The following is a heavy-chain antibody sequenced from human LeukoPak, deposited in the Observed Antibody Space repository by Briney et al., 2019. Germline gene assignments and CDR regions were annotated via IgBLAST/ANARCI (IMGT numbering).Heavy chain of an antibody. Sequence: SETLSLTCAVYGGSFSGYYWSWIRQPPGKGLEWLGEINHSGSTNYNPSLKSRVTISVDTSKNQFSLKLSSVTAADTAVYYCARVSLLWFGELLPRPYYYYYGMDVWGQGTTVTVSS. D-gene: IGHD3-10*01. J-gene: IGHJ6*02. CDR1: GGSFSGYY. CDR3: ARVSLLWFGELLPRPYYYYYGMDV. V-gene: IGHV4-34*01. CDR2: INHSGST.